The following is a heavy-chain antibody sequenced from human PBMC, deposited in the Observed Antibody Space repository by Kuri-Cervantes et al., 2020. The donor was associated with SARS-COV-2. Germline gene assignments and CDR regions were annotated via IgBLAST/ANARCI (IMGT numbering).Heavy chain of an antibody. CDR2: ISYDGSNK. CDR1: GFTFSSYA. D-gene: IGHD5-18*01. V-gene: IGHV3-30*14. Sequence: GESLKISCAASGFTFSSYAMHWVRQAPGKGLEWVAVISYDGSNKYHADSVKGRFTISRDNSKNTLYLQMNSLRAEDTAVYYCVGETDTAMAFFDYWGQGTLVTVSS. J-gene: IGHJ4*02. CDR3: VGETDTAMAFFDY.